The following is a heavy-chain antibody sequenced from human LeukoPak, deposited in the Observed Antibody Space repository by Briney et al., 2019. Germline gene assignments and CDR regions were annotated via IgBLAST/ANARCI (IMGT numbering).Heavy chain of an antibody. Sequence: SQTLSLTCAISGDSVSSNSAAWNWIRQSPSRGLEWLGRTYYRSKWYNDYAVSVKSRITINPDTSKNQFSLQLNSVTPEDTAVYYCARCHSSSWYGCPHWFDPWGQGTLVTVSS. CDR2: TYYRSKWYN. D-gene: IGHD6-13*01. J-gene: IGHJ5*02. CDR3: ARCHSSSWYGCPHWFDP. V-gene: IGHV6-1*01. CDR1: GDSVSSNSAA.